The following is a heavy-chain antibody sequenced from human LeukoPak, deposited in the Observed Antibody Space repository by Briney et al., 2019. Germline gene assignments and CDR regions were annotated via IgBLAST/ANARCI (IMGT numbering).Heavy chain of an antibody. CDR1: GFSFSSYE. CDR3: AKELRERRMITEVFDY. CDR2: ISGSGGNT. Sequence: GGSLRLSCAGSGFSFSSYEMNWVRQAPGKGLEWVSAISGSGGNTYYADSVKGRFTISRDNSKNTLYLQMNSLRGEDTAVYYCAKELRERRMITEVFDYWGQGTLVTVSS. D-gene: IGHD3-16*01. V-gene: IGHV3-23*01. J-gene: IGHJ4*02.